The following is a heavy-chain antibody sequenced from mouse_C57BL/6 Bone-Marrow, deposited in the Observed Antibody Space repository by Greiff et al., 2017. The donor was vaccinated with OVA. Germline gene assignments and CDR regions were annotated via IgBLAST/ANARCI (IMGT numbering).Heavy chain of an antibody. D-gene: IGHD2-5*01. CDR3: ARSYYSNPGNAMDY. Sequence: EVQLQQSGPELVKPGASVKISCKASGYTFTDYYMNWVKQSHGKSLEWIGDINPNNGGTSYNQKFKGKATLTVDKSSSTAYMELRSLTSEDSAVYYCARSYYSNPGNAMDYWGQGTSVTVSS. J-gene: IGHJ4*01. CDR2: INPNNGGT. V-gene: IGHV1-26*01. CDR1: GYTFTDYY.